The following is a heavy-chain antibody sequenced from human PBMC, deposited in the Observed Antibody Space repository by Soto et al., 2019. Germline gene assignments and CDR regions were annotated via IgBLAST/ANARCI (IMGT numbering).Heavy chain of an antibody. D-gene: IGHD1-1*01. CDR2: ITYSGDTT. CDR1: EFTFSTHA. CDR3: AVGQLRHGY. J-gene: IGHJ4*02. V-gene: IGHV3-23*01. Sequence: GGSLRLSCAVSEFTFSTHAMSWVHQAPGKGLEWVSAITYSGDTTYYTDSVKGRFTISRDNSKNTLYLQMNSLRAEDTAVYYCAVGQLRHGYWGQGTLVTVSS.